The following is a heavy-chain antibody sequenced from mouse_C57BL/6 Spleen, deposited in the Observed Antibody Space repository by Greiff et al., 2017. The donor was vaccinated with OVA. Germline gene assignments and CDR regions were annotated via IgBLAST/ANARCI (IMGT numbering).Heavy chain of an antibody. D-gene: IGHD1-1*01. CDR3: ARCPDYYGSFAWFAY. CDR1: GYTFTSYW. J-gene: IGHJ3*01. Sequence: QVQLKQPGAELVKPGASVKLSCKASGYTFTSYWMHWVKQRPGQGLEWIGMIHPNSGSTNYNEKFKSKATLTVDKSSSTAYMQLSSLTSEDSAVYYCARCPDYYGSFAWFAYWGQGTLVTVSA. V-gene: IGHV1-64*01. CDR2: IHPNSGST.